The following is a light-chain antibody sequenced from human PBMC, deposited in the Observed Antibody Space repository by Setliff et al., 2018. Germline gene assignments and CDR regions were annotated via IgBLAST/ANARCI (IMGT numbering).Light chain of an antibody. CDR3: SSYASSINPYV. CDR2: EVT. V-gene: IGLV2-8*01. Sequence: QSALTQPPSASGSPGQSLTISCTGTSNDVGAYNYVSWYQQHPGKALKLMIYEVTKRPSGVPDRFSGSKSGNTASLTVSGLQGEDEADYYCSSYASSINPYVFGTGTKVTVL. J-gene: IGLJ1*01. CDR1: SNDVGAYNY.